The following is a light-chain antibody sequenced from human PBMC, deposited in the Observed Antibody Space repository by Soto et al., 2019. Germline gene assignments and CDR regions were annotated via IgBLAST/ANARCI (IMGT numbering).Light chain of an antibody. Sequence: ILLTQSPGTLSLSPGERATLSCRASQSVSSRSLAWYQQKPGQAPRLLIYGASTRATGIPARFSGGGSGTEFTLTISSLQSEDFAVYYCQQYNNWPQTFGQGTKVDIK. J-gene: IGKJ1*01. V-gene: IGKV3-15*01. CDR3: QQYNNWPQT. CDR1: QSVSSRS. CDR2: GAS.